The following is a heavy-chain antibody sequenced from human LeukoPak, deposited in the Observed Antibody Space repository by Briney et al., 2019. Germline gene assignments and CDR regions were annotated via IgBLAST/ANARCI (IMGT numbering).Heavy chain of an antibody. Sequence: GSLRLSCAASGFTVSNNYMNWVRQAPGKGLEWVSIIYSGGKTYYADSVRGRFTISRDNSKNTVHLQMNSLRAEDTAVYYCARDLRQQILLNAFDIWGQGTMVTVSS. J-gene: IGHJ3*02. CDR1: GFTVSNNY. CDR3: ARDLRQQILLNAFDI. V-gene: IGHV3-53*01. CDR2: IYSGGKT. D-gene: IGHD6-13*01.